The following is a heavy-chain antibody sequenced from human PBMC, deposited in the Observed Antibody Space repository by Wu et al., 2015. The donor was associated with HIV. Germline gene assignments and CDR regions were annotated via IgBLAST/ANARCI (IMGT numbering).Heavy chain of an antibody. CDR1: GCTFADYY. CDR2: VNPSPYSGST. J-gene: IGHJ3*02. CDR3: ARDLRRSTAFDM. V-gene: IGHV1-2*02. Sequence: QVQLLQSGAEVKKPGASVKVSCKASGCTFADYYIHWVRQAPGQGLEWMGWVNPSPYSGSTIYAQKFEGRVTTTRDTSISTAYLELTTLRPDDTAVYYCARDLRRSTAFDMWGQGTMVTVSS.